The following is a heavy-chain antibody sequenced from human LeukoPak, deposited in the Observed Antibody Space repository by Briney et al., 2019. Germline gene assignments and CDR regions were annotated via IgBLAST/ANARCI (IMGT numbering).Heavy chain of an antibody. V-gene: IGHV1-8*01. D-gene: IGHD3-3*01. CDR1: GYTFTSYD. J-gene: IGHJ4*02. Sequence: GASVTVPCKASGYTFTSYDINWVRQATGQGLEWMGWMNPNSGNTGYAQKFQGRVTMTRNTSISTAYMELSSLRSEDTAVYYCARDGVVNRADYWGQGTLVTVSS. CDR2: MNPNSGNT. CDR3: ARDGVVNRADY.